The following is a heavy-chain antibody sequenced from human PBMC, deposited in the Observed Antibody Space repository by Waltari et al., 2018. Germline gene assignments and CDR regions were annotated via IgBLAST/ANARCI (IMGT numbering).Heavy chain of an antibody. CDR3: AREMALDSHAYDF. CDR1: GFTFSRHV. CDR2: ISADGSGK. J-gene: IGHJ4*02. Sequence: QVQLVESGGGVVQPGRSLRLSCTAAGFTFSRHVLYWVRQAPGEGLQCVAVISADGSGKYYADSVKGRFTVSRDNSMNIVSLHIDSLRVDDTAVYYCAREMALDSHAYDFRGQGTLVTVSS. D-gene: IGHD2-8*01. V-gene: IGHV3-30-3*01.